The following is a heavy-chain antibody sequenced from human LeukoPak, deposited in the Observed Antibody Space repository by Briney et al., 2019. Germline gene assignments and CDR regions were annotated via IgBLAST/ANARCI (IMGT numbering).Heavy chain of an antibody. CDR3: ARRSGLGIRYNGVDV. D-gene: IGHD2-15*01. CDR1: GDSVSTSNAA. V-gene: IGHV6-1*01. Sequence: SQTLSLTCAISGDSVSTSNAAWTWFRQSPSRGLEWLGRTYYRSKWNKDYAVSVKSRIIINADTSQNQFSLQLNSVTPEDTAVYYCARRSGLGIRYNGVDVWGQGTTVTVSS. J-gene: IGHJ6*02. CDR2: TYYRSKWNK.